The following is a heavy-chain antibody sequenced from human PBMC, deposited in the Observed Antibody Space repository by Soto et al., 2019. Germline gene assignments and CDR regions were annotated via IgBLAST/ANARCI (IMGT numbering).Heavy chain of an antibody. Sequence: QAQLVQSGSELKRPGASLKVSCKTSGYFFSSFGISWVREAPGRGLEWMGWINGYNGRTNYAEKFHDRVSMSTEPSTSTAYLELRSLTSEDTAIYYCASGYYDSSGYSIDYWGQGTQVTVSS. J-gene: IGHJ4*02. CDR1: GYFFSSFG. CDR3: ASGYYDSSGYSIDY. CDR2: INGYNGRT. V-gene: IGHV1-18*01. D-gene: IGHD3-22*01.